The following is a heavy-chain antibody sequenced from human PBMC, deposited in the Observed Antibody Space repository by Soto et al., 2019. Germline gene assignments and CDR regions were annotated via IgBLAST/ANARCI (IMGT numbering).Heavy chain of an antibody. CDR2: ISAYNGNT. Sequence: QVQLVQSGAEVKKPGASVKVSCKASGYTFTSYGISWVRQAPGQGLEWMGWISAYNGNTNYAQKLQGRVTMTTDTXTXTXXMELRSLRSDDTAVYYCARVPLEGWQWLVARWFDPWGQGTLVTVSS. CDR1: GYTFTSYG. J-gene: IGHJ5*02. V-gene: IGHV1-18*01. D-gene: IGHD6-19*01. CDR3: ARVPLEGWQWLVARWFDP.